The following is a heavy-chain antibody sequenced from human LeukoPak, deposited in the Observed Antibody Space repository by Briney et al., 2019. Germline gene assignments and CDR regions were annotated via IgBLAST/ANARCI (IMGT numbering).Heavy chain of an antibody. Sequence: PSETLSLTCAVYGGSFSGYYWSWIRQPPGKGLEWIGEINHSGSTNYNPSLKSRVTISVDTSKNQFSLKLSSVTAADTAVYYCARGVLYSNGWYMRGYFDYWGQGTLVTVSS. J-gene: IGHJ4*02. D-gene: IGHD6-19*01. CDR3: ARGVLYSNGWYMRGYFDY. V-gene: IGHV4-34*01. CDR2: INHSGST. CDR1: GGSFSGYY.